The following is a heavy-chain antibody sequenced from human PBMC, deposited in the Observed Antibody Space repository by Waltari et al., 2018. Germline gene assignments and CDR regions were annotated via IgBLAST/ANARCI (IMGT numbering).Heavy chain of an antibody. J-gene: IGHJ4*02. CDR1: GGSFSGYY. CDR2: INQRRST. Sequence: QVQLQQWGAGLLKPSEPLSLTCAVSGGSFSGYYWSWIRQPTGKGLEWIGEINQRRSTNYNPSLKTRVTISVDTAKNQFSLKLSSVTAADTAVYYCARDPYYDFWRGYSIFDYWGQGTLVTVSS. V-gene: IGHV4-34*01. D-gene: IGHD3-3*01. CDR3: ARDPYYDFWRGYSIFDY.